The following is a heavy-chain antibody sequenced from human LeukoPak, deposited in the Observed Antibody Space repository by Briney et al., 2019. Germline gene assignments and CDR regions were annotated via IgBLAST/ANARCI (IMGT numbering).Heavy chain of an antibody. CDR1: GYTFTSYD. D-gene: IGHD3-3*01. J-gene: IGHJ6*03. V-gene: IGHV1-8*01. Sequence: ASVKVSCKASGYTFTSYDINWVRQATGQGLEWMGWMNPNCGNTGYAQKFQGRVTITRNTSISTAYMELSSLRSEDTAVYYCARGSPITIFGVVQRYMDVWGKGTTVTVSS. CDR3: ARGSPITIFGVVQRYMDV. CDR2: MNPNCGNT.